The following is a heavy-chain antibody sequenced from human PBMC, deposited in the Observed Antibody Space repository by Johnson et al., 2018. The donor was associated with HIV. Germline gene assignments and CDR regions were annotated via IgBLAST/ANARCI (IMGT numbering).Heavy chain of an antibody. Sequence: VQLMESGGGLVQPGGSRKLSCAASGFTFSGSAMHWVRQASGKGLEWVGRIRSKANSYATTYAASVKGRFTISRDDSKNTAYLKMNSLKTEETAVYYCTRRRDLDAFDMWGQGTMVTVSS. CDR2: IRSKANSYAT. CDR1: GFTFSGSA. V-gene: IGHV3-73*01. J-gene: IGHJ3*02. CDR3: TRRRDLDAFDM.